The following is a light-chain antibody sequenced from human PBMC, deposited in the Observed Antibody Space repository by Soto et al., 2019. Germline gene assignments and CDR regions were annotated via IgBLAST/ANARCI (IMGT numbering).Light chain of an antibody. Sequence: DIQITQSPSTLSESLGDRNTITCRASQSISNWLAWYQQKPGKAPKLLIYDASSLESGVPSRFSGGGFGTEFTLTISSLQPDDFATYYCQQYNSYSTFGQGTKVDIK. J-gene: IGKJ1*01. V-gene: IGKV1-5*01. CDR2: DAS. CDR1: QSISNW. CDR3: QQYNSYST.